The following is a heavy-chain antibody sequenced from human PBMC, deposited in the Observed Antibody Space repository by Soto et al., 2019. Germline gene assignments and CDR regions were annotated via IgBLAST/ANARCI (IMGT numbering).Heavy chain of an antibody. Sequence: LSLSCAASGFTFSSYEMNWVRQAPGKGLEWVSYISSSGSTIYYADSVKGRFTISRDNAKNSLYLQMNSLRAEDTAVYYCERGTNAGDVYPEPDFDYWGQGTLVTVS. CDR1: GFTFSSYE. D-gene: IGHD1-26*01. CDR2: ISSSGSTI. CDR3: ERGTNAGDVYPEPDFDY. V-gene: IGHV3-48*03. J-gene: IGHJ4*02.